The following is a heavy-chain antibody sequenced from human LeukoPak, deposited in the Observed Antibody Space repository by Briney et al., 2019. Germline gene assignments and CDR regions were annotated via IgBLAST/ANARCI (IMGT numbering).Heavy chain of an antibody. V-gene: IGHV3-48*02. CDR2: ISSSSSTI. Sequence: PGRSLRLSCAASGFTFSSYSMNWVRQAPGKGLEWVSYISSSSSTIYYADSVKGRFTISRDNAKNSLYLQMNSLRDEDTAVYYCARGGPWYCSSTSCYPDYWGQGTLVTVSS. D-gene: IGHD2-2*01. CDR3: ARGGPWYCSSTSCYPDY. CDR1: GFTFSSYS. J-gene: IGHJ4*02.